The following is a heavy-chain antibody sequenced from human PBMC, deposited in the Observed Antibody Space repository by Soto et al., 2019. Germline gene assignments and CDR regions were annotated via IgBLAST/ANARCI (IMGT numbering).Heavy chain of an antibody. CDR3: ARDIRIALLWSEGAFDI. CDR2: INPSGGST. V-gene: IGHV1-46*01. Sequence: ASVKVSCKASGYTFTSYYMHWVRQAPGQGLEWMGIINPSGGSTSYAQKFQGRVTMTRDTSTSTVYMELSSLRSEDTAVYYCARDIRIALLWSEGAFDIWGQGTMVTVSS. CDR1: GYTFTSYY. D-gene: IGHD3-10*01. J-gene: IGHJ3*02.